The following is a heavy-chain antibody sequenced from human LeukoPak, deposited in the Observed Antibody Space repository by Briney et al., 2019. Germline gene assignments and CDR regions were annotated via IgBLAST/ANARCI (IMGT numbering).Heavy chain of an antibody. J-gene: IGHJ4*02. CDR3: AREWSRFTPPDY. CDR1: GFTFSSYS. D-gene: IGHD2-8*01. Sequence: PGGSLRLSCAASGFTFSSYSMNWVRQAPGKGLEWVSSISSSSSYIYYADLVKGRFTISRDNAKNSLYLQMNSLRAEDTAVYYCAREWSRFTPPDYWGQGTLVTVSS. V-gene: IGHV3-21*01. CDR2: ISSSSSYI.